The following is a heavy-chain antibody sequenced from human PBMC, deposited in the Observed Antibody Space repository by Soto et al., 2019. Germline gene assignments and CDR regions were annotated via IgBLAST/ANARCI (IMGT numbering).Heavy chain of an antibody. CDR1: GGSVSSGSYY. V-gene: IGHV4-61*01. D-gene: IGHD1-26*01. CDR2: IYYSGST. J-gene: IGHJ4*02. Sequence: QVQLQESGPGLVKPSETLSLTCTVSGGSVSSGSYYWSWIRQPPGKGLEWIGYIYYSGSTNYNPSLKSRVTISVDTSKNQFSLKLSSVTAADTAVYYCARVIVGATTLDYWGQGTLVTVSS. CDR3: ARVIVGATTLDY.